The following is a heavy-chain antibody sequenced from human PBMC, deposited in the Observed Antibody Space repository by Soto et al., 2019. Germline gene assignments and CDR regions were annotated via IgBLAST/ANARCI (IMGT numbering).Heavy chain of an antibody. J-gene: IGHJ6*03. CDR3: AISFFEWLPLPPSDYMDV. CDR1: GFTFSSYW. D-gene: IGHD3-3*01. V-gene: IGHV3-74*01. Sequence: EVQLVESGGGLVQPGGSLRLSCAASGFTFSSYWMHWVRQAPGKGLVWVSRINSDGSSTSYADSVKGRFTISRDNAKNTLYLQMNSLRAEDTAVYYCAISFFEWLPLPPSDYMDVWGKGTTVTVSS. CDR2: INSDGSST.